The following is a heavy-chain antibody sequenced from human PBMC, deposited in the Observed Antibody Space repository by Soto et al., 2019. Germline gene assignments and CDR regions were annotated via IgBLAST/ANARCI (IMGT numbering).Heavy chain of an antibody. D-gene: IGHD3-22*01. CDR2: ISGSGGST. CDR1: GFTFSSYA. Sequence: GGSLRLSCAASGFTFSSYAMSWVRQAPGKGLEWVSAISGSGGSTYYADSVKGRFTISRDNSKNTLYLQMNSLRAEDTAVYYCALGYYDSSGPPHSYYYGMGVWGQGTTVTVSS. V-gene: IGHV3-23*01. J-gene: IGHJ6*02. CDR3: ALGYYDSSGPPHSYYYGMGV.